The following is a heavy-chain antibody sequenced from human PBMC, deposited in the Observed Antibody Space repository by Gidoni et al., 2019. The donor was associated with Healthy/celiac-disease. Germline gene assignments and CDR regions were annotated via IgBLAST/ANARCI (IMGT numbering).Heavy chain of an antibody. Sequence: QVQMVQSGAEVKNPGASVTVSCKASGYTFTSYYLHWVRQASGQGLEWMGIINPSGGSTRYAQKFEGRVTMTRDTSTSTVYMELSSLRSEDTAVYYCARGRSEYDYVWGSYRNFDYWGQGTLVTVSS. CDR1: GYTFTSYY. CDR2: INPSGGST. J-gene: IGHJ4*02. D-gene: IGHD3-16*02. CDR3: ARGRSEYDYVWGSYRNFDY. V-gene: IGHV1-46*03.